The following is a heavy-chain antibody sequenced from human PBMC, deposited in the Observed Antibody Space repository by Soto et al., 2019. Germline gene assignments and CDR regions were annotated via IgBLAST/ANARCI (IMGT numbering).Heavy chain of an antibody. CDR1: GFTFSDYY. V-gene: IGHV3-23*01. CDR2: ISGSGSST. CDR3: AKERSGIYYRRPFDY. J-gene: IGHJ4*02. D-gene: IGHD3-10*01. Sequence: GGSLRLSCAASGFTFSDYYMSRIRQAPGKGLEWVSAISGSGSSTYYADSVKGRFTISRDNSKNTLYLQMNSLRAEDTAVYFCAKERSGIYYRRPFDYWGQGTLVTVSS.